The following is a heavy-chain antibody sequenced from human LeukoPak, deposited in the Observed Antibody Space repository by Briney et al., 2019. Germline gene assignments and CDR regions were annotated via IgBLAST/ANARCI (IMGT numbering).Heavy chain of an antibody. Sequence: SQTLSLTCTVSGGSISSGSYYWSWIRQPAGKGLEWIGRIYTSGSTNYNPSLKSRVTISVDTSKNQFSLKLSSVTAADTAVYYCARVGPYCSGGRCHDYWGQGTLVTVSS. CDR2: IYTSGST. CDR1: GGSISSGSYY. J-gene: IGHJ4*02. CDR3: ARVGPYCSGGRCHDY. D-gene: IGHD2-15*01. V-gene: IGHV4-61*02.